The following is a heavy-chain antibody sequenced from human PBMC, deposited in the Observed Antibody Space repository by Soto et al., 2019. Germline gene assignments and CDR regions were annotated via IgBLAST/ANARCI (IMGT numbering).Heavy chain of an antibody. CDR3: ARGGVVDYYDSSGYAFDI. V-gene: IGHV4-30-2*01. Sequence: QLQLQESGSGLVKPSQTLSLTCAVSGGSISSGGYSWSWIRQPPGKGLEWIGYIYHSGSTYYNPSLKSRVTISVDRYKNQFSLKLSSVTAADTAVYYCARGGVVDYYDSSGYAFDIWGQGTMVTVSS. CDR2: IYHSGST. J-gene: IGHJ3*02. D-gene: IGHD3-22*01. CDR1: GGSISSGGYS.